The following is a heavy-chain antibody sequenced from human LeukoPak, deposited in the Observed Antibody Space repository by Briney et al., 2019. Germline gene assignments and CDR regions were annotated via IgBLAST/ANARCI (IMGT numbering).Heavy chain of an antibody. D-gene: IGHD2-15*01. CDR3: ARDPTVVVVAAKSPLFDY. J-gene: IGHJ4*02. CDR1: GFTFSSYA. Sequence: SGGSLRLSCAASGFTFSSYAMHWVRQAPGKGLEWVAVISYDGSNKYYADSVKGRFTISRDNSKNTLYLQMNSLRAEDTAVYYCARDPTVVVVAAKSPLFDYWGQGTLVTVSS. V-gene: IGHV3-30-3*01. CDR2: ISYDGSNK.